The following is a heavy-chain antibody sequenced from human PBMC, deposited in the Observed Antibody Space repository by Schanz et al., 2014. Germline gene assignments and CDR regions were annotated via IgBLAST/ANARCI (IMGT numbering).Heavy chain of an antibody. CDR1: GYTFNSYA. CDR3: ATAEDASGSYGLPACGV. CDR2: INVYNGDT. D-gene: IGHD3-10*01. V-gene: IGHV1-18*01. Sequence: QVQLVQSGSELKKPGASVKVSCKTSGYTFNSYALHWVRQAPGQGLEWMRWINVYNGDTKFAKTFQDRVTLTTDTSTSTAYMELSSLRSQDTAVYYCATAEDASGSYGLPACGVWGQGTTVIVSS. J-gene: IGHJ6*02.